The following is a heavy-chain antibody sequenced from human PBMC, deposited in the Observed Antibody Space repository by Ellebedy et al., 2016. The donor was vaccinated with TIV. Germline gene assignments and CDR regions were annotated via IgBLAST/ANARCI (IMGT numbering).Heavy chain of an antibody. CDR3: ARHLGAGAFDI. CDR2: IYHSGTT. Sequence: SETLSLXCTVSAHSVTRGFYWGWIRQPPGKGLEWIGSIYHSGTTSNNPSLESRVTISIDTSKNQFSLKLSSVTAADTAVYYCARHLGAGAFDIWGQGTMVTVSS. D-gene: IGHD3-10*01. J-gene: IGHJ3*02. CDR1: AHSVTRGFY. V-gene: IGHV4-38-2*02.